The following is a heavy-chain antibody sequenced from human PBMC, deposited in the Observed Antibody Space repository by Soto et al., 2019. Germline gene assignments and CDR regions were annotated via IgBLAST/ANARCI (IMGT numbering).Heavy chain of an antibody. CDR3: ASRARHGGSYYSCGMDV. CDR2: IYYSGST. CDR1: GGSISSYY. V-gene: IGHV4-59*08. D-gene: IGHD1-26*01. Sequence: SETLSLTCTVSGGSISSYYWSWIRQPPGKGLEWIGYIYYSGSTNYNPSLKSRVTISVDTSKNQFSLKLSSVTAADTAVYYCASRARHGGSYYSCGMDVWGQGTTVTVSS. J-gene: IGHJ6*02.